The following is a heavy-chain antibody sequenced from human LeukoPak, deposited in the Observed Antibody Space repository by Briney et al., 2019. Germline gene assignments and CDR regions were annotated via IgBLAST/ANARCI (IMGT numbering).Heavy chain of an antibody. V-gene: IGHV4-34*01. CDR2: INNSGST. Sequence: PSETLSLTCAVYGGSFSGYYWSWIRQPPGKGLEWIGEINNSGSTNYNPTLKSRVTISVDTSKNQFSLKLSSVTAADTAVYYCARSGSYYYYGMDVWGQGTTVTVSS. J-gene: IGHJ6*02. CDR3: ARSGSYYYYGMDV. D-gene: IGHD3-10*01. CDR1: GGSFSGYY.